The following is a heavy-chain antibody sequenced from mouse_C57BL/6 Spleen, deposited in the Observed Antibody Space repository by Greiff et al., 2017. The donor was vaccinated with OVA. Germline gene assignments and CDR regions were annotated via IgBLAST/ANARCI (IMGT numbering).Heavy chain of an antibody. Sequence: VQLQESGPELVKPGASVKISCKASGYAFSSSWMNWVKQRPGKGLEWIGRIYPGDGDTNYNGKFKGKATLTADKSSSTAYMQLSSLTSEDSAVYFCARPDGYYWDYWGQGTTLTVSS. V-gene: IGHV1-82*01. CDR2: IYPGDGDT. D-gene: IGHD2-3*01. CDR1: GYAFSSSW. CDR3: ARPDGYYWDY. J-gene: IGHJ2*01.